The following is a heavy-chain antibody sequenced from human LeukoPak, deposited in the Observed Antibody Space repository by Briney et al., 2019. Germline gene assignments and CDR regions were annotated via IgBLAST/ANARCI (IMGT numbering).Heavy chain of an antibody. CDR3: ARENDYDDYGGAFDI. V-gene: IGHV1-18*04. J-gene: IGHJ3*02. CDR2: ISAYNGNT. Sequence: ASVKVSCKASGYTFTCYYMHWVRQAPGQGLEWMGWISAYNGNTNYAQKLQGRVTMTRDKSTSTVYMELRSLISDDTAIYYCARENDYDDYGGAFDIWGQGTMVTVSS. CDR1: GYTFTCYY. D-gene: IGHD4-17*01.